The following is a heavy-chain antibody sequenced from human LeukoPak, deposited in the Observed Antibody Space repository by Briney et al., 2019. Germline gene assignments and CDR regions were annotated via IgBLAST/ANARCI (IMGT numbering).Heavy chain of an antibody. D-gene: IGHD3-10*01. J-gene: IGHJ4*02. CDR2: ISGSGGST. V-gene: IGHV3-23*01. Sequence: PGGSLRLSCAASGFTFSSSAMSWVRQAPGKGLEWVSVISGSGGSTYYADSVKGRLTISRDNSKNTLYLQMNSLRAEDPAVYYCAGRGSGSYFDFWGQGTLVTVSS. CDR3: AGRGSGSYFDF. CDR1: GFTFSSSA.